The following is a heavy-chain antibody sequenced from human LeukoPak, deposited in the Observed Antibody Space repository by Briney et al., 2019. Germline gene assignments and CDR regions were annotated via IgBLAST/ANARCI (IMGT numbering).Heavy chain of an antibody. CDR3: ARLHLLDGGLLDY. CDR2: IYYSGST. J-gene: IGHJ4*02. D-gene: IGHD4-23*01. V-gene: IGHV4-39*01. Sequence: PSETLSLTCTVSGGSISSSSYYWGWIRQPPGKGLEWIGSIYYSGSTYYNPSLKSRVTISVDASKNQFSLKLSSVTAADTAVYYCARLHLLDGGLLDYWGQGTLVTVSS. CDR1: GGSISSSSYY.